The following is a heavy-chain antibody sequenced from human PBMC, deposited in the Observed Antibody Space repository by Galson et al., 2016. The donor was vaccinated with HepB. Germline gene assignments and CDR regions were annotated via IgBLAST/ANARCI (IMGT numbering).Heavy chain of an antibody. D-gene: IGHD3-10*01. CDR2: ISTTGIHT. CDR3: ARELSDGGFDC. V-gene: IGHV3-21*01. Sequence: SLRLSCAASGFTFSSYAMNWVRQAPGKGLEWVSSISTTGIHTFYAGSIRGRSTISRDNAEKLLYLQLNILRVEDTAVYHCARELSDGGFDCWGQGTLVTVSS. CDR1: GFTFSSYA. J-gene: IGHJ4*02.